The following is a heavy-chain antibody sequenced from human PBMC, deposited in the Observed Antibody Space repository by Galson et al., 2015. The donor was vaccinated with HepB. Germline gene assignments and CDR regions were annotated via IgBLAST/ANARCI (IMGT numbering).Heavy chain of an antibody. V-gene: IGHV3-9*01. Sequence: SLRLSCAASGFTFDDYAMHWVRQAPGKGLEWVSGISWNSGTIAYADSVKGRFTISRDNAKNSLYLQMNSLRADDTALYYCAKVRMIVVVGGAFDVWGQGTMVTVSS. CDR2: ISWNSGTI. D-gene: IGHD3-22*01. CDR1: GFTFDDYA. J-gene: IGHJ3*01. CDR3: AKVRMIVVVGGAFDV.